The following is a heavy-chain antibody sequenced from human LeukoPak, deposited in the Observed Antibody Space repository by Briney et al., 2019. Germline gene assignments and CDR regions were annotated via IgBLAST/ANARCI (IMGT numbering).Heavy chain of an antibody. J-gene: IGHJ4*02. Sequence: PSQTLSLTRTVSGGSISSGGYYWSWIRQHPGKGLEWIGYIYYSGSTYYNPSLKSRVTISVDTSKNQFSLKLSSVTAADTAVYYCASLDYDYVWVRDYWGQGTLVTVSS. V-gene: IGHV4-31*03. CDR2: IYYSGST. CDR1: GGSISSGGYY. CDR3: ASLDYDYVWVRDY. D-gene: IGHD3-16*01.